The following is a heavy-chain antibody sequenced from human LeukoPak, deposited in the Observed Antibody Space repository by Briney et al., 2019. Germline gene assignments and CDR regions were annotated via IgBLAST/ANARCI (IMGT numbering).Heavy chain of an antibody. CDR2: INPNSGGT. V-gene: IGHV1-2*04. Sequence: ASVKVSCKASGYTFTSYGISWVRQAPGQGLEWMGWINPNSGGTNYAQKFQGWVTMTRDTSISTAYMELSRLRSDDTAVYYCARDCGGDLYQLPDYWGQGTLVTVSS. J-gene: IGHJ4*02. CDR3: ARDCGGDLYQLPDY. CDR1: GYTFTSYG. D-gene: IGHD2-21*02.